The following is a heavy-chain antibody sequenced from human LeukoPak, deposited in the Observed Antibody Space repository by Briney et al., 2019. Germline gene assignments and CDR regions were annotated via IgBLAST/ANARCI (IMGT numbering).Heavy chain of an antibody. V-gene: IGHV5-51*01. J-gene: IGHJ5*02. CDR1: GYSFTCYW. Sequence: GESLKISCKGSGYSFTCYWIGWVRQMPGKGLEWTGIIYPGDSDTRYSPSFQGQVTISADKSISTAYLQWSSLKASDTAMYYCARRSSGWRSWFDPWGQGTLVTVSS. CDR3: ARRSSGWRSWFDP. D-gene: IGHD6-19*01. CDR2: IYPGDSDT.